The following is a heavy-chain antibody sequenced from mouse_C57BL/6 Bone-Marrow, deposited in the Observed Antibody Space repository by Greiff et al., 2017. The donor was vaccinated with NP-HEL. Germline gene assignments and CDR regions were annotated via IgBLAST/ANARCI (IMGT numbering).Heavy chain of an antibody. Sequence: EVQLHQSGPELVKPGASVKISCKASGYTFTDYYMNWVKQSHGKSLEWIGDINTNNGGTSYNQKFKGKATLTVDKSSSTAYMELRSLTSEGSAVYCSARFDELFAYWGQGTLVTVSA. J-gene: IGHJ3*01. D-gene: IGHD2-12*01. CDR3: ARFDELFAY. CDR2: INTNNGGT. CDR1: GYTFTDYY. V-gene: IGHV1-26*01.